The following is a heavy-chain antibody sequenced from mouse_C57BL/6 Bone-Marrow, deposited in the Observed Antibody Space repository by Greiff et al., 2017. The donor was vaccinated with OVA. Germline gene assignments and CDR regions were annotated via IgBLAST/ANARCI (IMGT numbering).Heavy chain of an antibody. Sequence: VQLQQSGTVLARPGASVKMSCKTSGYTFTSYWMHWVKQRPGQGLEWIGAIYPGNSDTSYNQKFKGKAKLTAVTSASTAYMELSSLTNEDSAVYYCTLITTVVGDWFAYWGQGTLVTVSA. CDR1: GYTFTSYW. CDR2: IYPGNSDT. J-gene: IGHJ3*01. D-gene: IGHD1-1*01. V-gene: IGHV1-5*01. CDR3: TLITTVVGDWFAY.